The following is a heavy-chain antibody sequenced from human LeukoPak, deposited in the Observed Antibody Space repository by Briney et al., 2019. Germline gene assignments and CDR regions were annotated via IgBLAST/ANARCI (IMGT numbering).Heavy chain of an antibody. Sequence: PSETLSLTCTVSGGSISSSSYYWGWIRQPPGKGLEWIGSIYSSGSTYYNPSLKGPVTIFVDTSKSQFSLKLSSVTAADTAVYYCARLGDSGSTLNWFDPWGQGTLVTVSS. D-gene: IGHD3-10*01. CDR1: GGSISSSSYY. J-gene: IGHJ5*02. CDR2: IYSSGST. V-gene: IGHV4-39*01. CDR3: ARLGDSGSTLNWFDP.